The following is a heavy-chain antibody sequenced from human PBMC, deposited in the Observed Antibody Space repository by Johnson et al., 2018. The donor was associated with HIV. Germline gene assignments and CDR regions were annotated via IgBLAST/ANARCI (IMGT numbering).Heavy chain of an antibody. D-gene: IGHD1-26*01. CDR2: IWYDDSNE. V-gene: IGHV3-30*04. CDR3: ATSGSHFAFDI. Sequence: QVQLVESGGGVVQPGRSLRLSCAASGFTFSSYAMHWVRQAPAKGLEWVAFIWYDDSNEYYGESVKGRFTISRDNSKNTLYLQMSSLRAEDTAVYYCATSGSHFAFDIWGQGTMVTVSS. J-gene: IGHJ3*02. CDR1: GFTFSSYA.